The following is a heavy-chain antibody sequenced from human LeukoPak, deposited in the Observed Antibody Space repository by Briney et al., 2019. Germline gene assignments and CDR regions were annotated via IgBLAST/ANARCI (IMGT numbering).Heavy chain of an antibody. CDR1: GYTFTGYY. D-gene: IGHD6-6*01. CDR3: ARDNWGSSGIFDY. V-gene: IGHV1-2*02. CDR2: INPNSGGT. Sequence: GASVKVSCKASGYTFTGYYMHWVRQAPGQGLEWMGWINPNSGGTNYAQKFQGRVTMTRDTSISTAYMELSRLRSDDTAVYYCARDNWGSSGIFDYWGQGTLVTVSS. J-gene: IGHJ4*02.